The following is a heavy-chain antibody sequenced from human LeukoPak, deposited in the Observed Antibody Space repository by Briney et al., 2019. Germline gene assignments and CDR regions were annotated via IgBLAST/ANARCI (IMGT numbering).Heavy chain of an antibody. J-gene: IGHJ4*02. CDR1: GYTLTELS. CDR2: FDPEDGET. D-gene: IGHD6-13*01. Sequence: ASVKVSCKVSGYTLTELSMHWVRQAPGKGLEWMGGFDPEDGETIYAQKFQGRVTMTEDTSTDTAYMELSSLRSDDTAVYYCARVDSSSWYGGPFDYWGQGTLVTVSS. V-gene: IGHV1-24*01. CDR3: ARVDSSSWYGGPFDY.